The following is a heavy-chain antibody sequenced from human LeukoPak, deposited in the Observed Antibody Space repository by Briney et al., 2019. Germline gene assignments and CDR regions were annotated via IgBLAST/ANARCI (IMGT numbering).Heavy chain of an antibody. CDR1: GFTFSSYG. CDR2: ISYDGSNK. Sequence: GRSLRLSCAASGFTFSSYGMHWVRQAPGKGLEWVAVISYDGSNKYYADSVKGRFTISRDNSKNTLYLQMNSLRAEDTAVYYCAKDKGSGWYRNAFDIWGQGTMVTVSS. J-gene: IGHJ3*02. V-gene: IGHV3-30*18. CDR3: AKDKGSGWYRNAFDI. D-gene: IGHD6-19*01.